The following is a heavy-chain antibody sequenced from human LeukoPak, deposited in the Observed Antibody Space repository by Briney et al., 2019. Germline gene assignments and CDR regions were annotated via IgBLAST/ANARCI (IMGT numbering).Heavy chain of an antibody. D-gene: IGHD1/OR15-1a*01. Sequence: SETLSLTCTVSGGSISNYYWSWIRQPPGEGLEWNAYIYYSGSTNYNPSLKSRVTISVDTSKNQFSLNLNSVTAADTAVYYCARSIAGTRSKFDNWGQGSLVTVSS. CDR2: IYYSGST. J-gene: IGHJ5*02. V-gene: IGHV4-59*08. CDR1: GGSISNYY. CDR3: ARSIAGTRSKFDN.